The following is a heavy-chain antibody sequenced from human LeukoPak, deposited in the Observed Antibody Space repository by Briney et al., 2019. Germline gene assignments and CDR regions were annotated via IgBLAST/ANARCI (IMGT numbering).Heavy chain of an antibody. D-gene: IGHD6-19*01. CDR2: IYYNGNT. V-gene: IGHV4-59*01. Sequence: SETLSLTCTVSGGSISPYYWSWIRQPPGKGLESIGYIYYNGNTDYNPSLRSRVTTSVDTSKNQFSLRLSSVTAADTAVYYCGRGGWYKDYWGQGTLVTVSS. CDR3: GRGGWYKDY. CDR1: GGSISPYY. J-gene: IGHJ4*02.